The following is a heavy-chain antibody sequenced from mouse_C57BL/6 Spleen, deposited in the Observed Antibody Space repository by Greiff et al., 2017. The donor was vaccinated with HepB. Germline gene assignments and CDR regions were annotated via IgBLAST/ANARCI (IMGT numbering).Heavy chain of an antibody. CDR1: GYSITSGYY. V-gene: IGHV3-6*01. J-gene: IGHJ2*01. D-gene: IGHD3-3*01. Sequence: EVQVVESGPGLVKPSQSLSLTCSVTGYSITSGYYWNWIRQFPGNKLEWMGYISYDGSNNYNPSLKNRISITRDTSKNQFFLKLNSVTTEDTATYYCARDRERAYFDYWGQGTTLTVSS. CDR3: ARDRERAYFDY. CDR2: ISYDGSN.